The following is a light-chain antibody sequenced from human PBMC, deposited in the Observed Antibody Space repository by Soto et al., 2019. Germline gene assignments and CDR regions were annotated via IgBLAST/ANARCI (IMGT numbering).Light chain of an antibody. CDR2: GAS. CDR1: QSVSSN. Sequence: EIVMTQSPATLSVSPGERATLSCRASQSVSSNLAWYQQKPGQAPRLLIYGASTRTTGIPARFSGSGSGTEFTLTISSLQSEDFAVYYCQQYNNPALTFGRGTKVEIK. CDR3: QQYNNPALT. V-gene: IGKV3-15*01. J-gene: IGKJ4*01.